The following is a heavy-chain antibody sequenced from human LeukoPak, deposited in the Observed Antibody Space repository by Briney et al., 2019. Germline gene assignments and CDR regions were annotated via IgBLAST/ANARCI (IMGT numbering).Heavy chain of an antibody. CDR2: IIPIFGTA. D-gene: IGHD1-7*01. CDR1: GGTFSSYA. J-gene: IGHJ4*02. Sequence: SVKVSCKASGGTFSSYAISWVRQAPGRGLEWMGGIIPIFGTANYAQKFQGRVTITTDESTSTAYMELSSLRSEDTAVYYCARGSSGYNWNYSLDYWGQGTLVTVSS. V-gene: IGHV1-69*05. CDR3: ARGSSGYNWNYSLDY.